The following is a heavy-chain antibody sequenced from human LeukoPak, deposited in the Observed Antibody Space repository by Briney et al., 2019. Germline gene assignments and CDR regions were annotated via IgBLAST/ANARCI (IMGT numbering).Heavy chain of an antibody. Sequence: PGGSLRFSCAASGFTFSNYAMSWVRQAPGKGLEWVSVISGSGGSTYYADSVKGRFTISRDNSKNTLYLQMNSLRGEDTAVYYCAKNEYGDYSWFDPWGQGTLVTVSS. J-gene: IGHJ5*02. CDR1: GFTFSNYA. V-gene: IGHV3-23*01. D-gene: IGHD4-17*01. CDR3: AKNEYGDYSWFDP. CDR2: ISGSGGST.